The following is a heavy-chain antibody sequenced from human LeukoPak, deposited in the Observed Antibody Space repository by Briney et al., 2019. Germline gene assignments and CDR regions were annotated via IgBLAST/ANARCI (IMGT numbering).Heavy chain of an antibody. CDR3: ARIRVAAGMQDYYYMDV. CDR2: IIPIFDTA. J-gene: IGHJ6*03. V-gene: IGHV1-69*05. Sequence: SVKVSCKASGGTFSSYAISWVRQAPGQGLEWMGGIIPIFDTANYAQKFQGRVTITTDESTSTAYMELSSLRSEDTAVYYCARIRVAAGMQDYYYMDVWGKGTTVTVSS. D-gene: IGHD6-13*01. CDR1: GGTFSSYA.